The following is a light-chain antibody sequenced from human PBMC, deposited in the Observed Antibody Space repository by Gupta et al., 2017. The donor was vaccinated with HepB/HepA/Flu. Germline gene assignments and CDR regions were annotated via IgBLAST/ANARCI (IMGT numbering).Light chain of an antibody. CDR1: QTVRSN. Sequence: EIVMTQSPATLSVSPGERATLSCRASQTVRSNLAWYKHKPGQAPRLLIYGTSIRDTGIPDRFSDSGCGTEFTLTISSRQSEDFAVYYCQQYKDWPPLTFGGGTKVEIK. CDR3: QQYKDWPPLT. CDR2: GTS. J-gene: IGKJ4*01. V-gene: IGKV3-15*01.